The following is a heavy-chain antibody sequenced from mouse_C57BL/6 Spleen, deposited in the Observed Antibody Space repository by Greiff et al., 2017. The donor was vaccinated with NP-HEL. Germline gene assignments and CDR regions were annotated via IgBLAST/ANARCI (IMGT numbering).Heavy chain of an antibody. J-gene: IGHJ4*01. CDR3: AKPIRDEDYNYAMDD. V-gene: IGHV5-17*01. CDR1: GFTFSDYG. D-gene: IGHD6-5*01. CDR2: ISSGSSTI. Sequence: EVQVVESGGGLVKPGGSLKLSCAASGFTFSDYGMHWVRQAPEKGLEWVAYISSGSSTIYYADTVKGRFTISRDNAKNTLFLQMTSLRSEDTAMYYSAKPIRDEDYNYAMDDWGHGTSVTAAS.